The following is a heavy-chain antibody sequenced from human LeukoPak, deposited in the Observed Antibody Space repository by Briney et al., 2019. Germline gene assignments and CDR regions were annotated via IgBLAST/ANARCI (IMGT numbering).Heavy chain of an antibody. CDR2: IYPSDSDT. Sequence: GESLKISCKGSGYSFTNYWIGWVRQIPGKGLEWMGIIYPSDSDTRYSPSFQDQVTISADKSISTAYLQWSSLKASDTAMYYCARQRFTMRAYAGNWFDPWGQGTLVTVSS. CDR3: ARQRFTMRAYAGNWFDP. V-gene: IGHV5-51*01. J-gene: IGHJ5*02. CDR1: GYSFTNYW. D-gene: IGHD3-10*01.